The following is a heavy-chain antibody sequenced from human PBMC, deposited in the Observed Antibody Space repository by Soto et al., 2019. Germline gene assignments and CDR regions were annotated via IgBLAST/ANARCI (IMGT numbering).Heavy chain of an antibody. V-gene: IGHV1-8*01. J-gene: IGHJ6*02. CDR3: AREKTSYGMDV. CDR2: MNPNSGYT. Sequence: QVQLVQSGAEVKKPGASVKVSCKACGYTFTRYDTNWVRQATGQGLAWMGWMNPNSGYTGYAQKFQGRGTMTRNTSTSTAYMELSSLRCEDTAVYYCAREKTSYGMDVRGQGTTVTVSS. CDR1: GYTFTRYD.